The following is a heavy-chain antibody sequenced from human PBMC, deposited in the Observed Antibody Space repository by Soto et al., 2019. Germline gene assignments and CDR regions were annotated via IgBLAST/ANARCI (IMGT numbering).Heavy chain of an antibody. CDR2: ISAYNGNT. V-gene: IGHV1-18*01. Sequence: ASVKVSCKASGYTFTSYGISWVRQAPGQGLEWMGWISAYNGNTNYAQKLQGRVTMTTDTSTSTAYMELRSLRSDDTAVYYCARDLEVGGSSWWRTCFDYWGQGTLVTVSS. CDR3: ARDLEVGGSSWWRTCFDY. CDR1: GYTFTSYG. J-gene: IGHJ4*02. D-gene: IGHD6-13*01.